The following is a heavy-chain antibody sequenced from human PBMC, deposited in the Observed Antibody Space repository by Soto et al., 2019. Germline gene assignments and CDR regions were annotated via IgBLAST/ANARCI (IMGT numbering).Heavy chain of an antibody. CDR2: IYDDGSA. J-gene: IGHJ5*02. Sequence: AETLSLTCTVSGGSISSSYWSWIRQPPGKGLEWLAYIYDDGSANYNPSLKSRATISLDMSKNQFSLRLTSVTAADTAVYYCARDKYCSGGSCRKNWFDPWGQGTLVTVSS. D-gene: IGHD2-15*01. V-gene: IGHV4-59*01. CDR3: ARDKYCSGGSCRKNWFDP. CDR1: GGSISSSY.